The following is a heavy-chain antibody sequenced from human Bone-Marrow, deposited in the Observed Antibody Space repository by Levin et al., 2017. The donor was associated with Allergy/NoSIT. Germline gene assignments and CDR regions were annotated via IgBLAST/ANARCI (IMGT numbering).Heavy chain of an antibody. D-gene: IGHD1-26*01. CDR1: GYTFTSYY. Sequence: PGASVKVSCKASGYTFTSYYMHWVRQAPGQGLEWMGIINPSGGSTSYAQKFQGRVTMTRDTSTSTVYMELSSLRSEDTAVYYCARNIVVAVGATAIYGMDVWGQGTTVTVSS. J-gene: IGHJ6*02. V-gene: IGHV1-46*01. CDR2: INPSGGST. CDR3: ARNIVVAVGATAIYGMDV.